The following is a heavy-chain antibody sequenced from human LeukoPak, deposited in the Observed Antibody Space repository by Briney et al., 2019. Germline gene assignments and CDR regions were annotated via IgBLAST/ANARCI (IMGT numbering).Heavy chain of an antibody. J-gene: IGHJ3*02. CDR2: IKSKTDGGTT. CDR1: GFTFSNAW. CDR3: TTDSRAQRLEKDAFDI. D-gene: IGHD6-25*01. V-gene: IGHV3-15*07. Sequence: PGGSLRLSCAASGFTFSNAWMNWVRQAPGKGLEWVGRIKSKTDGGTTDYAAPVKGRFTISRDDSKNTLYLQMNSLKTEDTAVYYCTTDSRAQRLEKDAFDIWGQGTMVTVSS.